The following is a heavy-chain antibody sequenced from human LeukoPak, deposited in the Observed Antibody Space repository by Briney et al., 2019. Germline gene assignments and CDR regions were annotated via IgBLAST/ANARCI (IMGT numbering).Heavy chain of an antibody. D-gene: IGHD7-27*01. CDR1: GFSLSTSGVG. V-gene: IGHV2-5*01. CDR2: IYWNDDK. Sequence: KESGPTLVKPTQTLTLTCTFSGFSLSTSGVGVGWIRQPPGKALEWLALIYWNDDKRYSPSLKSRLTITKDTSKNQVVLTMTNMDPVDTATYYCAHTDLGFLADLVYFDYWGQGTLVTVSS. J-gene: IGHJ4*02. CDR3: AHTDLGFLADLVYFDY.